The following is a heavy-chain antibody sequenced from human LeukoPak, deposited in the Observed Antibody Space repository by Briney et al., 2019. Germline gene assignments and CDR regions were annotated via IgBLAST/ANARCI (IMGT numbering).Heavy chain of an antibody. CDR2: IKQDGSEK. J-gene: IGHJ6*03. D-gene: IGHD6-6*01. CDR3: ASCIAARPRYYYYYYMDV. Sequence: PGGSLRLSCAASGFTFSSYWMSWVRQAPGKGLEWVANIKQDGSEKYYADSVKGRFTISRDNAKNSLYLQMNSLRAEDTAVYYCASCIAARPRYYYYYYMDVWGKGTTVTVSS. CDR1: GFTFSSYW. V-gene: IGHV3-7*01.